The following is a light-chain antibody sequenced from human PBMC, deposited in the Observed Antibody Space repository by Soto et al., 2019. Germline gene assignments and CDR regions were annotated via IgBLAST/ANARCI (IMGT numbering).Light chain of an antibody. CDR2: DVS. Sequence: QSVLTQPASVSGSPGQSITISCTGTSSDVVGYNYVSWYQQHSGKAPKLMIYDVSNRPSGVSNRFSGSKSGNTASLTISGLQAEDVADYDCASYEIYSTSLYVSGTGSKVT. J-gene: IGLJ1*01. V-gene: IGLV2-14*01. CDR1: SSDVVGYNY. CDR3: ASYEIYSTSLYV.